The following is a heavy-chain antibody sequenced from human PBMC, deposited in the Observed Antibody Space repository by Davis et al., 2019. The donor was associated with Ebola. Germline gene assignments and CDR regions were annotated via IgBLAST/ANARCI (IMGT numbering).Heavy chain of an antibody. Sequence: AASVKVSCKASGGTFSSYAISWVRQAPGQGLEWMGRIIPILGIANYAQKFQGRVTITADKSTSTAYMELSSLRSEDTAVYYCARKGNYYGSGSYYLDWGQGTLVTVSS. CDR1: GGTFSSYA. J-gene: IGHJ4*02. D-gene: IGHD3-10*01. CDR2: IIPILGIA. CDR3: ARKGNYYGSGSYYLD. V-gene: IGHV1-69*04.